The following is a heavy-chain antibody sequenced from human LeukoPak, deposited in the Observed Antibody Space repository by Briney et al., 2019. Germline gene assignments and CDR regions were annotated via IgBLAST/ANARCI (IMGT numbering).Heavy chain of an antibody. V-gene: IGHV4-4*07. CDR1: GGSISSYY. CDR3: ARERSTTINTYYFDS. J-gene: IGHJ4*02. D-gene: IGHD4-11*01. CDR2: MYVSGNT. Sequence: PSETLSLTCTVSGGSISSYYWNWIRQPAGKGLEWIGRMYVSGNTNYNLSLKSRVTMSLDTSTNQFSLKLSSVTAADTAVYYCARERSTTINTYYFDSWGQGTLVTVSS.